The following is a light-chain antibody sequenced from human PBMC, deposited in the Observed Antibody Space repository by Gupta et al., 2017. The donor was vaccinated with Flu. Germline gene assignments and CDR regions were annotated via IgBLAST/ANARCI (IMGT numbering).Light chain of an antibody. Sequence: QSALTQPASVSGSPGQSITISCTGTSSDVGSYNLVSWYQHHPDKAPKLIIYEGRKRPSGSSNRFSGSKSGNTAALTISVLQAEDEADYYCCAYASSHVVFGGGTKLTVL. V-gene: IGLV2-23*01. CDR2: EGR. CDR1: SSDVGSYNL. J-gene: IGLJ2*01. CDR3: CAYASSHVV.